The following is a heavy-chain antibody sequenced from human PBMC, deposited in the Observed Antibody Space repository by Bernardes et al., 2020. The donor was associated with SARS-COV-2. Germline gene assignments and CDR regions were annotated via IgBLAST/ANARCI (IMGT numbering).Heavy chain of an antibody. CDR3: ASKLGMNLIGDWYFDL. V-gene: IGHV3-74*01. CDR1: GFTFSSYW. J-gene: IGHJ2*01. Sequence: GSLRLSCAASGFTFSSYWMHWVRQAPGKGLVWVSRIDSDGRTTTYADSVKGRFTVSRDNAKSTLYLQMNSLRAEDTAVYYCASKLGMNLIGDWYFDLWGRDTLVTVSS. CDR2: IDSDGRTT. D-gene: IGHD7-27*01.